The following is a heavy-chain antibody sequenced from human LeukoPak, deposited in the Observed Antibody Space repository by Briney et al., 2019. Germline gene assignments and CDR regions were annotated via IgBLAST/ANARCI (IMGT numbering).Heavy chain of an antibody. J-gene: IGHJ5*02. CDR3: ARDSWKSSSRVVHYWFDP. D-gene: IGHD6-6*01. V-gene: IGHV4-61*02. CDR2: VYTSGST. CDR1: GGSISSGSYY. Sequence: SESLSLTCTVSGGSISSGSYYWSWIRQPAGKGLEWIGRVYTSGSTNYNPSLKSRVTISVDTSKNQFSLKLSSVTAADTAVYYCARDSWKSSSRVVHYWFDPWGQGTLVTVSS.